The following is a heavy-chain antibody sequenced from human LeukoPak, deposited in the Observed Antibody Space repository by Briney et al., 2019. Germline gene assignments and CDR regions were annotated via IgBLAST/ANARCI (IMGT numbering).Heavy chain of an antibody. J-gene: IGHJ4*02. CDR3: TSDTVNTGWGIDY. Sequence: GGSLRLSCAASGFTFSNHWMHWVRQPPGKGLVWVSRINSDGSNTAYADSVKGRFTIYRDNAKNTLFLQINSLRAEDTAVYYCTSDTVNTGWGIDYWGQGTLVTVSS. CDR1: GFTFSNHW. D-gene: IGHD5-18*01. V-gene: IGHV3-74*01. CDR2: INSDGSNT.